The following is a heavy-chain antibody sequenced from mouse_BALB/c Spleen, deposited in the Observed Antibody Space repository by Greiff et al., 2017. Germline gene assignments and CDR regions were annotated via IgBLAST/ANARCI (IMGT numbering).Heavy chain of an antibody. CDR3: AREGLYDYEDAMDY. CDR1: GFTFSSFG. D-gene: IGHD2-4*01. Sequence: EVMLVESGGGLVQPGGSRKLSCAASGFTFSSFGMHWVRQAPEKGLEWVAYISSGSSTIYYADTVKGRFTISRDNPKNTLFLQMTSLRSEDTAMYYCAREGLYDYEDAMDYWGQGTSVTVSS. CDR2: ISSGSSTI. J-gene: IGHJ4*01. V-gene: IGHV5-17*02.